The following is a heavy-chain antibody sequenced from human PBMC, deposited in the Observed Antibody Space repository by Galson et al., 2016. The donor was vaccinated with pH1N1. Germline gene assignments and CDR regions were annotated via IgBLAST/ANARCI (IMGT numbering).Heavy chain of an antibody. V-gene: IGHV3-11*06. CDR3: VRDGERAPGGGDLVYYYSGLDV. Sequence: SLRLSCAASGFMFSDHYMNWIRQAPGRGLEWVSQISSGSSDITYADSVRGRFTVSRDNAKKSLFLQMNSLKAEDTAIYYCVRDGERAPGGGDLVYYYSGLDVWGRGTTVTVSS. D-gene: IGHD1-1*01. CDR2: ISSGSSDI. J-gene: IGHJ6*02. CDR1: GFMFSDHY.